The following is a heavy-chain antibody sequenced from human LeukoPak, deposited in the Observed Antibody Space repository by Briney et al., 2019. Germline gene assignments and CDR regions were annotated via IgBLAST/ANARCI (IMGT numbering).Heavy chain of an antibody. CDR1: GGSISSSSYY. Sequence: SSETLSLTCTVSGGSISSSSYYWGWIRQPPGKGLEWIGSIFHSGSTYYNPSLKNRVTISVDTSKNHFSLKLSSVTAADTAVYYCARDRVEVVPASHYYYYYMDVWGKGTTVTVSS. CDR2: IFHSGST. V-gene: IGHV4-39*02. CDR3: ARDRVEVVPASHYYYYYMDV. J-gene: IGHJ6*03. D-gene: IGHD2-2*01.